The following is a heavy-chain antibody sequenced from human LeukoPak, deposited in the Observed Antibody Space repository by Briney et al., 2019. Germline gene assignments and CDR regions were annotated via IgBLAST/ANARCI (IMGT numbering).Heavy chain of an antibody. Sequence: GASVKVSCKASGYTFTGYYMHWVRQAPGQGVEWMGWINPNSGGTNYAQKFQGRVTMTRDTSISTAYMELSRLRSDDTAVYYCAGGIVVVPAAPFDPWGQGTLVTVSS. V-gene: IGHV1-2*02. CDR3: AGGIVVVPAAPFDP. CDR1: GYTFTGYY. CDR2: INPNSGGT. J-gene: IGHJ5*02. D-gene: IGHD2-2*01.